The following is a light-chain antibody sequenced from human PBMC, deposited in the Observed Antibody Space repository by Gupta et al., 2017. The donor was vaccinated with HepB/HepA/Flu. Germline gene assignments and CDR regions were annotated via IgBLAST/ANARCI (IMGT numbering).Light chain of an antibody. Sequence: DIQLTQSPCSLSASVGDRVNITCRVSKSISSYLNWYQQKPGKAPKLLIYAASSLQSGVPSRFSGSGSGTDFTLSISRLQPEDFATYYCQQSYSTPRTFGQGTKVEIK. CDR2: AAS. V-gene: IGKV1-39*01. J-gene: IGKJ1*01. CDR3: QQSYSTPRT. CDR1: KSISSY.